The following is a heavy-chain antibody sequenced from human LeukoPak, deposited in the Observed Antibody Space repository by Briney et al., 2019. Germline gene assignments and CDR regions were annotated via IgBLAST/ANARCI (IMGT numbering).Heavy chain of an antibody. D-gene: IGHD2-15*01. CDR2: TSYDGSNK. V-gene: IGHV3-30*18. Sequence: GGSLRLSCAASGFTFSSYAMSWVRQAPGKGLEWVAVTSYDGSNKYYADSVKGRFTISRDNSKNTLYLQMNSLRAEDTAVYYCAKDPGVVVVAATGLDYWGQGTLVAVSS. J-gene: IGHJ4*02. CDR3: AKDPGVVVVAATGLDY. CDR1: GFTFSSYA.